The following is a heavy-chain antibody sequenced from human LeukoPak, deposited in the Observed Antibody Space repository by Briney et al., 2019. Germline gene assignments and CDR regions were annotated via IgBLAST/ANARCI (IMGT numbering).Heavy chain of an antibody. CDR2: ISGSGGST. CDR1: GFTFSSYA. V-gene: IGHV3-23*01. J-gene: IGHJ4*02. Sequence: GGSLRLSCAASGFTFSSYAMSWVRQAPGKGLEWVSAISGSGGSTYYADSVKGRFNISRDNSKNTLYLQMNSLRAEDTAVYYCANSWSGYYSGDFDYWGQGTLVTVSS. D-gene: IGHD3-3*01. CDR3: ANSWSGYYSGDFDY.